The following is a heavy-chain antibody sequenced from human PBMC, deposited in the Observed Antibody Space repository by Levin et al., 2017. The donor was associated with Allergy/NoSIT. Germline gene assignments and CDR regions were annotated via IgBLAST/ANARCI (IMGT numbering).Heavy chain of an antibody. CDR2: IDPSDSYT. CDR1: GYSFTTYW. D-gene: IGHD1-26*01. J-gene: IGHJ4*02. V-gene: IGHV5-10-1*01. CDR3: ARNTGATGGFDY. Sequence: GESLKISCTGSGYSFTTYWINWVRQMPGKGLEWMGRIDPSDSYTNYSPSFQGHVTISADKSISTAYLQWSSLKASDTAMYYCARNTGATGGFDYWGQGTLVTVSS.